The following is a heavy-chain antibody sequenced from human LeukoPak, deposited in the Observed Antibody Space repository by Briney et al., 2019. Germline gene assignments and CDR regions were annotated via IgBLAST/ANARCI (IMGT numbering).Heavy chain of an antibody. V-gene: IGHV4-59*01. CDR2: IYYSGST. D-gene: IGHD3-3*01. J-gene: IGHJ4*02. CDR3: ARGGGYDFWSGYPCCYFDY. CDR1: GGSISSYY. Sequence: SETLSLTCTVSGGSISSYYWSWIRQPPGKGLEWIGYIYYSGSTNYNPSIKSRVTISVDTSKNQFSLKLSSVTAADTAVYYCARGGGYDFWSGYPCCYFDYWGQGTLVTVSS.